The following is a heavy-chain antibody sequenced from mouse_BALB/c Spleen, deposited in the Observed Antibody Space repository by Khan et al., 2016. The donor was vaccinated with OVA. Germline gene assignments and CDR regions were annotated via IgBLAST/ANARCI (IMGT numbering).Heavy chain of an antibody. Sequence: VQLQESGPGLVKPSQSLSLTCTVTGYSITSGYAWNWIRQFPGNKLEWMGYISYSGVTSYTPSLKRRTTITRDTSKNQFFLQLNSVTTEDTATYYCARGNYYGYYFDYWGQGTTLTVSS. J-gene: IGHJ2*01. CDR2: ISYSGVT. D-gene: IGHD1-1*01. CDR1: GYSITSGYA. CDR3: ARGNYYGYYFDY. V-gene: IGHV3-2*02.